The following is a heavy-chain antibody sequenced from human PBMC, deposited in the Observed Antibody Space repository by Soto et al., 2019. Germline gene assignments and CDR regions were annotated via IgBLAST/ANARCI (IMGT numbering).Heavy chain of an antibody. CDR2: IYYSGST. V-gene: IGHV4-59*01. Sequence: SETLSLTCTVSGGSISSYYWSWTRQPPGKGLEWIGYIYYSGSTNYNPSLKSRVTISVDTSKNQFSLKLSSVTAADTAVYYCARDLRGYCSGGSCYSGFDLWGQGTMVTVSS. J-gene: IGHJ3*01. CDR1: GGSISSYY. CDR3: ARDLRGYCSGGSCYSGFDL. D-gene: IGHD2-15*01.